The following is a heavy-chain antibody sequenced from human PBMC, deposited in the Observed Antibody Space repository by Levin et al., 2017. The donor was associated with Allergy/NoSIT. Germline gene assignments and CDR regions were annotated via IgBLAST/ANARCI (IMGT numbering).Heavy chain of an antibody. CDR1: GYTFTRYA. Sequence: WASVKVSCKASGYTFTRYAMHWVRQAPGQGLEWMGWVNPNTGNPAYAQGFTGRFVFCLDTSVSTAYLQITSLKAEDTAVYYCARDGAGSENYFDYWGQGTLVTVSS. CDR3: ARDGAGSENYFDY. J-gene: IGHJ4*02. CDR2: VNPNTGNP. D-gene: IGHD6-19*01. V-gene: IGHV7-4-1*02.